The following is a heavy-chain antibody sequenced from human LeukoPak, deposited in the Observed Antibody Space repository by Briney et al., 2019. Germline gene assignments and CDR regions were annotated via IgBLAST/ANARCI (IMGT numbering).Heavy chain of an antibody. J-gene: IGHJ5*01. D-gene: IGHD2-15*01. CDR3: ARDRGGGSSGTFDS. CDR1: GYTFTSYG. CDR2: INTNTGNP. Sequence: GASVKLSCKASGYTFTSYGISWVRQVPGQGLEWMGWINTNTGNPTYAQGFTGRFVFSLDTSVSTAYLQISSLKAEDTAVYYCARDRGGGSSGTFDSWGQGTLVTVSS. V-gene: IGHV7-4-1*02.